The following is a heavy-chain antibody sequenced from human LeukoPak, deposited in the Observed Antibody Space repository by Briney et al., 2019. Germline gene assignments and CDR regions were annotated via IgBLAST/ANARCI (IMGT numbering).Heavy chain of an antibody. CDR1: VYTFPDYY. Sequence: ASVTVSFMTSVYTFPDYYLHWVRQAPGQGRAGMGSTDPDSGGTNYAQKFQGRVTMTRDTSISTAYMELSRLRSDDTAVYYCAREYYDSSGRKHAFENWGQGTMVTVSS. J-gene: IGHJ3*02. CDR2: TDPDSGGT. V-gene: IGHV1-2*02. D-gene: IGHD3-22*01. CDR3: AREYYDSSGRKHAFEN.